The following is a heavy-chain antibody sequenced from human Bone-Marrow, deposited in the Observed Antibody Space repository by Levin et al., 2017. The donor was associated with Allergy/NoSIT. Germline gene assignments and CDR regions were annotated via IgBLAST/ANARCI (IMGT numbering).Heavy chain of an antibody. J-gene: IGHJ6*02. D-gene: IGHD5-24*01. CDR3: TRDTGYNTPDV. Sequence: GESLKISCAASGFTFNNYWMHWVRQAPGKGLMWVSRINTDGSTTSYADSAKGRFTISRDNAKNTVYLQMNSLRVEDTALYYCTRDTGYNTPDVWGQGTTVTVSS. CDR2: INTDGSTT. V-gene: IGHV3-74*01. CDR1: GFTFNNYW.